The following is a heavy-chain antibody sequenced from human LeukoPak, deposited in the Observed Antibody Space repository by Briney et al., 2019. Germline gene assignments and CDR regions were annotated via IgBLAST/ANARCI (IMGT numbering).Heavy chain of an antibody. D-gene: IGHD3-9*01. Sequence: GGSLRLSCAASGFTFSSYGMHWVRQAPGKGLEWVAVISYDGSNKYYAASVKGRFTISRDNSKNTLYLQMNSLRAEDTAVYYCAKDLKGRGILLAYYYYGMDVWGQGTTVTVSS. J-gene: IGHJ6*02. CDR2: ISYDGSNK. CDR1: GFTFSSYG. V-gene: IGHV3-30*18. CDR3: AKDLKGRGILLAYYYYGMDV.